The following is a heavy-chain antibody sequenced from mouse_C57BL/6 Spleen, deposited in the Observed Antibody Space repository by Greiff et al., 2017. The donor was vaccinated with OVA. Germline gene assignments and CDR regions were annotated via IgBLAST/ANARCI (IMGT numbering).Heavy chain of an antibody. V-gene: IGHV5-17*01. Sequence: EVMLVESGGGLVKPGGSLKLSCAASGFTFSDYGMHWVRQAPEKGLEWVAYISSGSSTLYYAAPVKGRFTISRDNAKNTLFLQMTSLRAEDKAMYYCARLGDEYDVRGYYAMDYWGQGTSVTVSS. D-gene: IGHD2-4*01. CDR1: GFTFSDYG. J-gene: IGHJ4*01. CDR3: ARLGDEYDVRGYYAMDY. CDR2: ISSGSSTL.